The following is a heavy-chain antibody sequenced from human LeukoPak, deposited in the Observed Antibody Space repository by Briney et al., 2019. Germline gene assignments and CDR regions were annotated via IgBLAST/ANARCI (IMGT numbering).Heavy chain of an antibody. CDR3: ARDCIGCHGFDY. CDR1: GYTFTNYG. J-gene: IGHJ4*02. D-gene: IGHD2-15*01. Sequence: ASVKVSCKTSGYTFTNYGITWVRQAPGQGLECIGWVSAHGDNTNYVQKIQGRVTMTTDTSTSTAYMELRSLRSDDTAVYYCARDCIGCHGFDYWGQGTLVTVSS. V-gene: IGHV1-18*01. CDR2: VSAHGDNT.